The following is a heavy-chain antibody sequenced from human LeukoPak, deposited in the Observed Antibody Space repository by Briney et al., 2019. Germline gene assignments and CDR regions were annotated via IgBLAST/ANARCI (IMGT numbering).Heavy chain of an antibody. CDR2: ISSSSSTI. CDR3: ARAGVAGTFDY. V-gene: IGHV3-48*01. D-gene: IGHD6-19*01. J-gene: IGHJ4*02. CDR1: GFTFSSYS. Sequence: GGPLRLSCAASGFTFSSYSMNWVRQAPGKGLEWVSYISSSSSTIYYADSVKGRFTISRDNAKNSLYLQMNSLRADDTAVFYCARAGVAGTFDYWGQGTLVTVSS.